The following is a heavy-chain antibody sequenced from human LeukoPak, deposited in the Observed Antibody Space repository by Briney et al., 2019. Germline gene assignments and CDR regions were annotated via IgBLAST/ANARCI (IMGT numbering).Heavy chain of an antibody. CDR3: ARFGYSYASGKYYYDSSGYSTFDY. CDR1: GYSISTGYY. CDR2: INHRGST. V-gene: IGHV4-34*01. Sequence: SETLSLTCNVSGYSISTGYYWSWIRQPPGKGLEWIGEINHRGSTNYNPSLKSRVTISVDTSKHQFSLKLSSVTAADTAVYYCARFGYSYASGKYYYDSSGYSTFDYWGQGTLVTVSS. D-gene: IGHD3-22*01. J-gene: IGHJ4*02.